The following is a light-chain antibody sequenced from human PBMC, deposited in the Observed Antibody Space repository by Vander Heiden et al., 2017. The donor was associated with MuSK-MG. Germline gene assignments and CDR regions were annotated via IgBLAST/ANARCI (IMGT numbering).Light chain of an antibody. V-gene: IGLV4-69*01. CDR3: QTWGTGIVV. Sequence: LVLTPSPSASAALRASVKLTCTLSSGHSSYAIEWHQQQPEKGPRYLMKLNSDGSHSKGDGIPDRFSGSSSGAARYLTISSLQAEDEADYYCQTWGTGIVVFGGGTKLTVL. CDR2: LNSDGSH. CDR1: SGHSSYA. J-gene: IGLJ2*01.